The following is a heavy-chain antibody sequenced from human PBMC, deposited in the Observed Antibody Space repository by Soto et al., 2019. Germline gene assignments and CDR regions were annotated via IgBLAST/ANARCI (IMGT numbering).Heavy chain of an antibody. Sequence: GGSLRLSCAASGFTFSNAWMNWVRQAPGKGLEWVGRIKSKTDGGTTDYAAPVKGRFTISRDDSKNTLYLQMNSLKTEDTAVYYCTTDRAPNYYGSGSYVYYLRPAYWGQGTLVTVSS. V-gene: IGHV3-15*07. J-gene: IGHJ4*02. CDR2: IKSKTDGGTT. D-gene: IGHD3-10*01. CDR1: GFTFSNAW. CDR3: TTDRAPNYYGSGSYVYYLRPAY.